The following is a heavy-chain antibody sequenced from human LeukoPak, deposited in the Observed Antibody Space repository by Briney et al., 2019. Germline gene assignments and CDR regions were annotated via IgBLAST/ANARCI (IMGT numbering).Heavy chain of an antibody. CDR1: GFTFSNFG. V-gene: IGHV3-33*01. J-gene: IGHJ4*02. D-gene: IGHD3-10*01. CDR2: IWYDGSNK. CDR3: ARDESSGSLHFDY. Sequence: GGSLRLPCAASGFTFSNFGMHWVRQAPGKGLEWVAVIWYDGSNKYYADSVKGRFTISRDNSKNTLYLQMNSLRAEDTAVYFCARDESSGSLHFDYWGQGTLVTVSS.